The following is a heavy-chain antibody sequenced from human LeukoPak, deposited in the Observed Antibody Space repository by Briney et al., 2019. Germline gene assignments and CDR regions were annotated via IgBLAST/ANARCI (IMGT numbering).Heavy chain of an antibody. Sequence: GGSLRLSXAASGFTFSSYAMSWVRQAPGKGLEWVSAISGSGGSTYYADSVKGRFTISRDNSKNTLYLQMNSLRAEDTAVYYCAKPLGNIVVVPAAPLGYWGQGTLVTVSS. J-gene: IGHJ4*02. CDR3: AKPLGNIVVVPAAPLGY. V-gene: IGHV3-23*01. D-gene: IGHD2-2*01. CDR2: ISGSGGST. CDR1: GFTFSSYA.